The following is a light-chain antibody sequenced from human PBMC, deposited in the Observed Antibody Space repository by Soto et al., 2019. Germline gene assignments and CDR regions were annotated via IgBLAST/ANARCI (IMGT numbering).Light chain of an antibody. CDR1: SGDVGGYNY. J-gene: IGLJ3*02. V-gene: IGLV2-14*01. CDR3: SSYTSSSTPQLV. CDR2: EVS. Sequence: QSALTQPASVSGSPGQSITISCTGTSGDVGGYNYVSWYQQHPGKAPKLMIYEVSNRPSGVSNRFSGSKSGNTASLTISGLQAEDEADYYCSSYTSSSTPQLVFGGGAKLTVL.